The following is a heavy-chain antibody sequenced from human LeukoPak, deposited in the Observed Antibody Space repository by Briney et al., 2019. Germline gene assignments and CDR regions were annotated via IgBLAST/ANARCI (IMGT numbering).Heavy chain of an antibody. CDR2: INPNSGGT. V-gene: IGHV1-2*02. D-gene: IGHD2-15*01. CDR1: GYTFTGYY. J-gene: IGHJ4*02. Sequence: GASVNVSCKASGYTFTGYYMHWVRQAPGQGLEWMGWINPNSGGTHYAQKFQGRVTMTRDTSIRTAYMELSRLRSDDTAVYYCARGYCSGGSCYYGAYYFDYWGQGTLVTVSS. CDR3: ARGYCSGGSCYYGAYYFDY.